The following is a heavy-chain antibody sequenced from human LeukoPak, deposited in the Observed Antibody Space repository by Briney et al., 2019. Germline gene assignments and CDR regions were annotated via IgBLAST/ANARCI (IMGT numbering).Heavy chain of an antibody. J-gene: IGHJ3*02. Sequence: GSLRLSCAASGFTFSSYAMSWIRQPPGKGLEWIGEINHSGSTNYNPSLKSRVTISVDTSKNQFSLNLRSVTAADTAVYHCARQPLNCSSTSCYAFDIWGQGTMVTVSS. V-gene: IGHV4-34*01. CDR2: INHSGST. D-gene: IGHD2-2*01. CDR3: ARQPLNCSSTSCYAFDI. CDR1: GFTFSSYA.